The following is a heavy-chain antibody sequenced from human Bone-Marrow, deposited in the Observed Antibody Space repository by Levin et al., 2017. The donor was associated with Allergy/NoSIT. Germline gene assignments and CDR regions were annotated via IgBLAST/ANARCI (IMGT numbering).Heavy chain of an antibody. CDR1: RFTFNTYA. CDR3: ASYAAGSFYYGMDV. Sequence: PGGSLRLSCADSRFTFNTYAMSWVRQAPGKGLEWVAAISGSAGSIYSADSVKGRFTISRDNSKNTLYLQMNSLRVEDTAVYYCASYAAGSFYYGMDVWGHGTTVIVSS. CDR2: ISGSAGSI. V-gene: IGHV3-23*01. D-gene: IGHD6-13*01. J-gene: IGHJ6*02.